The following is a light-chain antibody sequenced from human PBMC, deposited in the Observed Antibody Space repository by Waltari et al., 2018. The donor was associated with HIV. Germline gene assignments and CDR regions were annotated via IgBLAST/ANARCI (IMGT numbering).Light chain of an antibody. CDR1: QSVLYNSNNKDY. V-gene: IGKV4-1*01. J-gene: IGKJ5*01. CDR3: QQYYSTIT. Sequence: DIVMTQSPASLAVSLGERATINCRSSQSVLYNSNNKDYLAWYQQTPGQPPKLLIYWVSTRDPGVPDRFSGSGSGTDFTLNISSLQAEDVAVYYCQQYYSTITFGQGTRLEIK. CDR2: WVS.